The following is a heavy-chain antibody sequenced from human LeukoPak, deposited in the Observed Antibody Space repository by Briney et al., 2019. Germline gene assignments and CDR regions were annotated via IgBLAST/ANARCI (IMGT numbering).Heavy chain of an antibody. CDR2: INPTSGAT. CDR3: ARGVVAATFYYYMDV. D-gene: IGHD2-15*01. Sequence: GASVKVSCKPSGYTFTVYYIHWVRQAPRQGLEWMGWINPTSGATNYAPKFQGRVTMTRDMSISTAYMELNSLKSDDTAVYFCARGVVAATFYYYMDVWGKGTTVTVSS. J-gene: IGHJ6*03. V-gene: IGHV1-2*02. CDR1: GYTFTVYY.